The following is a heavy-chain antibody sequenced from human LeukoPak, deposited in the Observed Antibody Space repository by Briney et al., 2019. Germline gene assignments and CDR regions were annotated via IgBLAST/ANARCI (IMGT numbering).Heavy chain of an antibody. D-gene: IGHD3-10*01. CDR3: AKARSSYQWGFFDH. CDR1: GLNVSNNF. Sequence: PGGSLRLSCAASGLNVSNNFMSWVRQAPGKGLQWVSLVYSSGTSYHADSVKGRFSISRDKLKNNVFLQMNNLRVDDTAVYDCAKARSSYQWGFFDHWGQGILVSVSA. V-gene: IGHV3-66*01. CDR2: VYSSGTS. J-gene: IGHJ4*02.